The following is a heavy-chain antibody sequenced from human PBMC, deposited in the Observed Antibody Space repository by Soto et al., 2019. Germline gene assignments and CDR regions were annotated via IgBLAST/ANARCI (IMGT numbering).Heavy chain of an antibody. J-gene: IGHJ6*02. CDR3: AREIFYGDYAYYYYGMDV. D-gene: IGHD4-17*01. V-gene: IGHV1-69*13. CDR2: IIPIFGTA. CDR1: GGTFSSYA. Sequence: SVKVSCKASGGTFSSYAISWVRQAPGQGLEWMGGIIPIFGTANYAQKFQGRVTITADESTSTAYMELSSLRSEDTAVYYCAREIFYGDYAYYYYGMDVWGQGTTVTVSS.